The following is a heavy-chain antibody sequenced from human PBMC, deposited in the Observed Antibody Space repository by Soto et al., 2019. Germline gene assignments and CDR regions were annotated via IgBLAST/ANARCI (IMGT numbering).Heavy chain of an antibody. V-gene: IGHV4-31*03. D-gene: IGHD2-21*01. Sequence: PSETLSLTCSVSGASISSGGYYWNWIRQHPGKGLEWIGYIYYSGTTYYNPSLKSRVTISVDTSKNQFSLKLSSVTAADTAVYYCAASCVGCGGFNYYGMDVWGQGTTVTVSS. CDR1: GASISSGGYY. CDR2: IYYSGTT. CDR3: AASCVGCGGFNYYGMDV. J-gene: IGHJ6*02.